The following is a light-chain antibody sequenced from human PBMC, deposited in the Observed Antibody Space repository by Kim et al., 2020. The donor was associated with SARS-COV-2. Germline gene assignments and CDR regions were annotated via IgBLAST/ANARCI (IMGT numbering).Light chain of an antibody. J-gene: IGKJ4*01. CDR3: QHYYSLPLT. CDR2: WAS. V-gene: IGKV4-1*01. CDR1: QSILYSANNKDC. Sequence: ATINCNANQSILYSANNKDCLAWYQQKPGQPPKLLIYWASTRECGVPDRFSGSGSGTDFTLTISSLQAEDVAVYYCQHYYSLPLTFGGGTKVDIK.